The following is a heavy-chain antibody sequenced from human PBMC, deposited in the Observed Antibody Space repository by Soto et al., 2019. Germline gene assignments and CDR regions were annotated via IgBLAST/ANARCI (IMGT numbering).Heavy chain of an antibody. Sequence: ASVKVSCKASGYTFTSYYMHWVRQAPGQGLEWMGIINPSGGSTSYAQKFQGRVTMTRDTSTSTVYMELSSLRSEDTAVYYCARDGTPVIAQTFNWFDPWGQGTLVNVSS. D-gene: IGHD6-13*01. CDR1: GYTFTSYY. CDR3: ARDGTPVIAQTFNWFDP. CDR2: INPSGGST. J-gene: IGHJ5*02. V-gene: IGHV1-46*01.